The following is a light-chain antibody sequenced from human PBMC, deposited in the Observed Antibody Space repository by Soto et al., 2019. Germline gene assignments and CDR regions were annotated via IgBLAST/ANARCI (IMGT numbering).Light chain of an antibody. CDR1: SASIGSNT. V-gene: IGLV1-44*01. CDR2: SNN. J-gene: IGLJ7*01. Sequence: QSVLTQPPSASGTPGQRVTISCSGSSASIGSNTVNWYQQVPGTAPKLLIYSNNQRPSGVPDRFSGSKSGTSASLAISGLQSEDEADYYCAAWDDSLNGAVFGGGTQLTVL. CDR3: AAWDDSLNGAV.